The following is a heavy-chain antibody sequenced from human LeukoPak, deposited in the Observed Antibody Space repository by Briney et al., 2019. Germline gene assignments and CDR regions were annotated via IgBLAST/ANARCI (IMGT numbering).Heavy chain of an antibody. Sequence: SETLSLTCTVSGDSISTYYWTWIRQPPGKGLEWIGYIDHTGTTNYNPSLNSRVTISRDTSKNHFSLQLSSVTAADTAVYFCARGRVSSSTWHSTYYYYFYMDVWGKGTTVTVSS. CDR2: IDHTGTT. CDR1: GDSISTYY. CDR3: ARGRVSSSTWHSTYYYYFYMDV. V-gene: IGHV4-59*01. D-gene: IGHD4-11*01. J-gene: IGHJ6*03.